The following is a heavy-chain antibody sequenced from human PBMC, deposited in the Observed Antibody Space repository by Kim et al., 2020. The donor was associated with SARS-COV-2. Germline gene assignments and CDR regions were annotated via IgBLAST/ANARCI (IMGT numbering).Heavy chain of an antibody. J-gene: IGHJ5*02. Sequence: ASVKVSCKASGYTFSSYAMNWVRQAPGQGLEWMGWINTNTGNPTYAQGFTGRFVFSLDTSVSTAYLQISSLKADDTAVYYCARVPLALSSGWYDDWFDPWGQGTLVTVSS. CDR1: GYTFSSYA. D-gene: IGHD6-19*01. V-gene: IGHV7-4-1*02. CDR3: ARVPLALSSGWYDDWFDP. CDR2: INTNTGNP.